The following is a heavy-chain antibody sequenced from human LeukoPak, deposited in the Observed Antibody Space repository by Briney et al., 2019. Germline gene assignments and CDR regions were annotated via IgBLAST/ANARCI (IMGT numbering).Heavy chain of an antibody. V-gene: IGHV3-30-3*01. J-gene: IGHJ1*01. Sequence: GGSLRLSCAASGFTFSSYAMHWVRQAPGKGLEWVAVISYDGSNKYYADSVKGRFTISRDNSKNTLYLQMNSLRAEDTAVYYCAGGREGTAPGHFQHWGQGTLVTVSS. CDR3: AGGREGTAPGHFQH. CDR1: GFTFSSYA. D-gene: IGHD1-7*01. CDR2: ISYDGSNK.